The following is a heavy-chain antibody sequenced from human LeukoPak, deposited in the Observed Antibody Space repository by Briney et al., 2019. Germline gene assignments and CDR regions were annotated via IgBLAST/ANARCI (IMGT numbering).Heavy chain of an antibody. J-gene: IGHJ3*02. CDR2: INQDGSVK. CDR3: ARDQPPSYCSSTSCYFAHNSPNAFDI. CDR1: GFTFSTYW. Sequence: PGGSLRLSCAASGFTFSTYWMSWVRQAPGKGLEWVANINQDGSVKYYMDSVKGRFTISRDNAKNSLYLQMNSLRAEDTAVYYCARDQPPSYCSSTSCYFAHNSPNAFDIWGQGAMVTVSS. V-gene: IGHV3-7*01. D-gene: IGHD2-2*01.